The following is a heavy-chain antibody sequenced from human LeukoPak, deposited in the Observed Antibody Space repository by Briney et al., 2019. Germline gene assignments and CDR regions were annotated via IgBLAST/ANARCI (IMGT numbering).Heavy chain of an antibody. V-gene: IGHV4-34*01. D-gene: IGHD6-19*01. Sequence: SETLSLTCAVYGGSFSGYYWSWIRQPPGKGLEWIGEINHSVSTNNNPSPKSRVTTSVDTPKKQISLKRSALTAADTAVYYCARGSGWNFDYWGQGTLVTVSS. CDR2: INHSVST. CDR3: ARGSGWNFDY. CDR1: GGSFSGYY. J-gene: IGHJ4*02.